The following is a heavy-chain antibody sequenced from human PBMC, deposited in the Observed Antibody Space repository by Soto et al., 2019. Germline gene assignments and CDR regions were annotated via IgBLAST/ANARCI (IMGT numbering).Heavy chain of an antibody. CDR1: GYTFTSYY. Sequence: GASGEVSCKASGYTFTSYYMHWVRQAPGQGLEWMGIINPSGGSTSYAQKFQGRVTMTRDTSTSTVYMELSSLRSEDTAVYYCARGSGWYEGYYYYYGMDVWGQGTTVTVSS. CDR3: ARGSGWYEGYYYYYGMDV. D-gene: IGHD6-19*01. J-gene: IGHJ6*02. V-gene: IGHV1-46*01. CDR2: INPSGGST.